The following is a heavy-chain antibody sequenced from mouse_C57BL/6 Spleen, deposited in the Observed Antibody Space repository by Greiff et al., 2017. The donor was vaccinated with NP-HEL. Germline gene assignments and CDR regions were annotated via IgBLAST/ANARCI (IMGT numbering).Heavy chain of an antibody. CDR1: GYTFTSYW. CDR2: IHPSDSDT. Sequence: VQLQQPGAELVKPGASVKVSCKASGYTFTSYWMHWVKQRPGQGLEWIGRIHPSDSDTNYNQQFKGKATLTVDKSSSTAYMQLSSLTSEYAAVYYCAMMNGYSSYWGQGTLVTVSA. CDR3: AMMNGYSSY. D-gene: IGHD2-3*01. V-gene: IGHV1-74*01. J-gene: IGHJ3*01.